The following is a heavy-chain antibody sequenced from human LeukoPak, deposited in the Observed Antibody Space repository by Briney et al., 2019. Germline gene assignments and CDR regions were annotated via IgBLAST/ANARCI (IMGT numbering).Heavy chain of an antibody. CDR1: GFTFSTYG. CDR3: AKDRVGATLYFDC. V-gene: IGHV3-30*02. Sequence: GGSLRLSCIASGFTFSTYGMHWVRQAPGKGLEWVAFTRYDGGNKYYTDSVKGRFTISRDNSKNTLYLQMNSLRAEDTAVYYCAKDRVGATLYFDCWGQGTLVTVSS. CDR2: TRYDGGNK. J-gene: IGHJ4*02. D-gene: IGHD1-26*01.